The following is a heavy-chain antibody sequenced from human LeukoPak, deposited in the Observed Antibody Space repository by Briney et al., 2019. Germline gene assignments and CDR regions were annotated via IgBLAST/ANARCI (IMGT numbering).Heavy chain of an antibody. CDR2: IKQDGSEK. V-gene: IGHV3-7*01. D-gene: IGHD1-20*01. J-gene: IGHJ4*02. CDR3: ARGGGYNWTTGLSDY. CDR1: GFTFSSYW. Sequence: PAGSLRLSCAASGFTFSSYWMSGVRHAPRRGLELVANIKQDGSEKYYVDSVKGRFTISRNNAKNSLYMQMNSLRAEDRAVYYCARGGGYNWTTGLSDYWGQGTLVPVSS.